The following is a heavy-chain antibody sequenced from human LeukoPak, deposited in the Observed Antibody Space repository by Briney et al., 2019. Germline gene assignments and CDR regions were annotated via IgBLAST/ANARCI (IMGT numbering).Heavy chain of an antibody. CDR1: GFTFSSYW. D-gene: IGHD3-3*01. J-gene: IGHJ4*02. CDR3: TRGYYDFWSGYTHFDY. V-gene: IGHV3-49*04. CDR2: IRSKAYGGTT. Sequence: GGSLRLSCAASGFTFSSYWMSWVRQAPGKGLEWVGFIRSKAYGGTTEYAASVKGRFTISRDDSKSIAYLQMNSLKTEDTAVYYCTRGYYDFWSGYTHFDYWGQGTLVTVSS.